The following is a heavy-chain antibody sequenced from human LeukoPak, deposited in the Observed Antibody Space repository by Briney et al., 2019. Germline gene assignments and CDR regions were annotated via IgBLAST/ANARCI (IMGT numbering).Heavy chain of an antibody. J-gene: IGHJ4*02. CDR2: INHSGST. Sequence: SETLSLTCAVYGGSFSGYSWSWIRQPPGKGLEWIGEINHSGSTNYNPSLKSRVTISVDTSKNQFSLKLSSVTAADTAVYYCARARPRYRDYWGQGTLVTVSS. CDR3: ARARPRYRDY. V-gene: IGHV4-34*01. CDR1: GGSFSGYS. D-gene: IGHD1-26*01.